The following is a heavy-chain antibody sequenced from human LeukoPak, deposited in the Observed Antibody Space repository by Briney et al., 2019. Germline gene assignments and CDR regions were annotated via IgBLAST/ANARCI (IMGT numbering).Heavy chain of an antibody. CDR3: ASGSHYYDSSGYPGYY. D-gene: IGHD3-22*01. J-gene: IGHJ4*02. CDR2: ISYDGSNE. CDR1: GFTFNTYP. Sequence: GGSLRLSCAASGFTFNTYPMAWVRQAPGKGLEWVAVISYDGSNEYYADSVKGRFTISRDNSKNTLYLQMNSLRAEDTAVYYCASGSHYYDSSGYPGYYWGQGTLVTVSS. V-gene: IGHV3-30-3*01.